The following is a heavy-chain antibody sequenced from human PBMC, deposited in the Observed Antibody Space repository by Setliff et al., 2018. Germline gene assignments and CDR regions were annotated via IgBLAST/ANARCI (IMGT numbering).Heavy chain of an antibody. Sequence: ASVKVSCKAPEYSFTGYYMHWLRQAPGQGPEWMGWINPNNGKTQYSQMFQGRLTMTKDTSISTVYMELSSLRSDDTAMYYCATDHDIVGFGFWGRGTLVTVSS. CDR3: ATDHDIVGFGF. J-gene: IGHJ4*02. CDR2: INPNNGKT. CDR1: EYSFTGYY. V-gene: IGHV1-2*02. D-gene: IGHD1-26*01.